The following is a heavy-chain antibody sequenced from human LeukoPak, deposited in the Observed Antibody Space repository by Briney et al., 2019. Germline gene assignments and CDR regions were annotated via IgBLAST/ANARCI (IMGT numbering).Heavy chain of an antibody. J-gene: IGHJ4*02. D-gene: IGHD2-2*01. CDR1: GYSFTTYW. V-gene: IGHV5-51*01. CDR2: IYPSDSDT. CDR3: ASPPTRECSSISCPLSY. Sequence: GESLKISCKGSGYSFTTYWIAWVRQMPGKGLEWMGIIYPSDSDTRYSPSFQGQVTISADKSVSAAYLQWSSLKASDTAMYYCASPPTRECSSISCPLSYWGQGTLVTVSS.